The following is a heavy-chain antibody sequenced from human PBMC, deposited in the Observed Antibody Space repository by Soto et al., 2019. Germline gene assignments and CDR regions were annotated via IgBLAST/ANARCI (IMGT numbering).Heavy chain of an antibody. V-gene: IGHV1-2*02. D-gene: IGHD4-17*01. Sequence: AAVKVSCKASGYTFTGYYMHWVRQAPGQGLEWMGWINPNSGDTKYEQKFQGRVTMTRDTSISTAYMELTRLTSDDTAVYYCARESMTTNDYWGQGTPVTVS. CDR2: INPNSGDT. J-gene: IGHJ4*02. CDR1: GYTFTGYY. CDR3: ARESMTTNDY.